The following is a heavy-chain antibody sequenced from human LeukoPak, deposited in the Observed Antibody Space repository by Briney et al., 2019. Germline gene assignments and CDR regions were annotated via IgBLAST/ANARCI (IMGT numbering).Heavy chain of an antibody. CDR2: INTNTGNP. J-gene: IGHJ4*02. V-gene: IGHV7-4-1*02. CDR3: ARVVAVTTQGGFDY. Sequence: ASVKVSCKASGYTFTSYAMYWVRQAPGQGLEWMGWINTNTGNPTYAQGFTGRFVFSLDTSVSTAYLQISSLKAEDTAVYYCARVVAVTTQGGFDYWGQGTLVTVSS. CDR1: GYTFTSYA. D-gene: IGHD4-17*01.